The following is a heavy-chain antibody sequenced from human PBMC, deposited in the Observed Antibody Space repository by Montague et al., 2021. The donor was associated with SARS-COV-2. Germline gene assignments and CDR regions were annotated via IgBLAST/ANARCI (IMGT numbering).Heavy chain of an antibody. CDR1: SGSISSGSHY. Sequence: TLSLTCTVSSGSISSGSHYWSRIRQPSGKGLEWIGRIDTSGXTXYXXSFKSRVTISVDTSKNQFSLKLSSVTAADTAVYYCARRIDYYGIDVWGQGTTVTVSS. CDR2: IDTSGXT. J-gene: IGHJ6*02. D-gene: IGHD1-26*01. CDR3: ARRIDYYGIDV. V-gene: IGHV4-61*02.